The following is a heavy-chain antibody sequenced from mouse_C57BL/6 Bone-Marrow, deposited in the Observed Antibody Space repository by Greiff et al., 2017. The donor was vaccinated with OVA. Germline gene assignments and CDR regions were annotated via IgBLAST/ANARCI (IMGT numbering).Heavy chain of an antibody. CDR3: TIYYDYDGGFAY. CDR2: IDPSDSYT. D-gene: IGHD2-4*01. J-gene: IGHJ3*01. Sequence: QVQLQQPGAELVMPGASVKLSCKASGYTFTSYWMHWVKQRPGQGLEWIGEIDPSDSYTNYNQKFKGKSTLTVDKSASTAYMQLSSLTSEDSAVYYCTIYYDYDGGFAYWGQGTLVTVSA. CDR1: GYTFTSYW. V-gene: IGHV1-69*01.